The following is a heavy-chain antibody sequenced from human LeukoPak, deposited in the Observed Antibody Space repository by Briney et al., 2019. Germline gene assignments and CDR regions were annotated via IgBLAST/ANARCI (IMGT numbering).Heavy chain of an antibody. Sequence: GGSLRLSCVASGFTFSRYDIHWVRQAPGKGLEWVAVISDDGKNKIYADSVKGRFTISRDNSKNTLYLQMNSLRAEDTAVYYCAREYADAFDYWGQGTLVTVSS. CDR2: ISDDGKNK. CDR1: GFTFSRYD. CDR3: AREYADAFDY. V-gene: IGHV3-30*04. J-gene: IGHJ4*02.